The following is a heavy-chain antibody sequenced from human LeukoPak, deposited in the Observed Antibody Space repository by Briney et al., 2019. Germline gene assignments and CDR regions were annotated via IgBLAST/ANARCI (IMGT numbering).Heavy chain of an antibody. CDR2: ISYDGSNR. CDR1: GFTFSSYG. CDR3: AIARGDIVVVPAQTNWFDP. V-gene: IGHV3-30*03. J-gene: IGHJ5*02. Sequence: GGSLRLSCAASGFTFSSYGMHWVRQAPGKGLEWVAVISYDGSNRYYADSVKGRFTISRDNAKNSLYLQMNSLRAEDTAVYYCAIARGDIVVVPAQTNWFDPWGQGTLVTVSS. D-gene: IGHD2-2*01.